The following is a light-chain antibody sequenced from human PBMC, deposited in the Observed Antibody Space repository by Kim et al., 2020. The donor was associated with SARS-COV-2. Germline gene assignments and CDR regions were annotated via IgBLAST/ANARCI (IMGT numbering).Light chain of an antibody. V-gene: IGLV3-21*04. CDR3: QVWDSSSDHVV. CDR2: YDN. J-gene: IGLJ2*01. CDR1: NIGSKS. Sequence: APGKTARINCGGNNIGSKSVHWYQQKPGQAPVLVIYYDNDRPSGIPERFSGSNSGNTATLSISRVEAGDEADYYCQVWDSSSDHVVFGGGTKLTVL.